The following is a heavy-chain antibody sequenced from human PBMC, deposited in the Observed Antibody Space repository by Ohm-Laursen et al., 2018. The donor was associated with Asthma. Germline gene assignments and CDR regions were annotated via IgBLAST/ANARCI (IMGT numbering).Heavy chain of an antibody. D-gene: IGHD3/OR15-3a*01. CDR3: ANAPDDFWAGRDI. J-gene: IGHJ3*02. Sequence: SLRLSCAASGFTFSNYGMHWVRQAPGKGLEWVAVISYDGSNKYYADSVKGRFTISRDNSKNTLYLQMNSLRAEDTAVYYCANAPDDFWAGRDIWGQGTMVTVSS. CDR1: GFTFSNYG. CDR2: ISYDGSNK. V-gene: IGHV3-30*18.